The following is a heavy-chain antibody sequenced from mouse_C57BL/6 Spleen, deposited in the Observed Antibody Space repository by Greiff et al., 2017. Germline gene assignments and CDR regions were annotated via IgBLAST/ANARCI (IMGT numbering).Heavy chain of an antibody. Sequence: VQLQQPGAELVKPGASVKLSCKASGYTFTSYWMHWVKQRPGQGLEWIGMIHPNSGSTNYNEKFKSKATLTVDKSSSTAYMQLSSLTSEDSAVYYCARGGIYYYGSSPLYYAMDYWGQGTSVTVSS. CDR1: GYTFTSYW. V-gene: IGHV1-64*01. J-gene: IGHJ4*01. D-gene: IGHD1-1*01. CDR3: ARGGIYYYGSSPLYYAMDY. CDR2: IHPNSGST.